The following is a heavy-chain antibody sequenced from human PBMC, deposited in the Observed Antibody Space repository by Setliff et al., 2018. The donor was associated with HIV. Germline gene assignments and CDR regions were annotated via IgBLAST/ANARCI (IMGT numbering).Heavy chain of an antibody. CDR1: GYTFTSYG. CDR2: IGAYNGNT. J-gene: IGHJ3*02. D-gene: IGHD3-9*01. V-gene: IGHV1-18*01. CDR3: ATSGFYDILTGPTPGVFDI. Sequence: ASVKVSCKASGYTFTSYGISWVRQAPGQGLEWMGWIGAYNGNTNYAQKFQGRVTMTEDTSTDTAYMALSSLRSEDTAMYYCATSGFYDILTGPTPGVFDIWGQGTMVTVSS.